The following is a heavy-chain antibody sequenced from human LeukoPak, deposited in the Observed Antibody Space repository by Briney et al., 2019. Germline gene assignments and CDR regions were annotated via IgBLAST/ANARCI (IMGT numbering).Heavy chain of an antibody. J-gene: IGHJ6*02. Sequence: SETLSLTCTVSGGSISSYYWSWIRQPPGKGLEWIGYIYYSGSTNYNPSLKSRVTISVDTSKNQFSLKLSSVTAADTAVYYCARESQYGEATVTMPGGYYYYGMDVWGQGTTVTVSS. D-gene: IGHD4-17*01. V-gene: IGHV4-59*01. CDR3: ARESQYGEATVTMPGGYYYYGMDV. CDR1: GGSISSYY. CDR2: IYYSGST.